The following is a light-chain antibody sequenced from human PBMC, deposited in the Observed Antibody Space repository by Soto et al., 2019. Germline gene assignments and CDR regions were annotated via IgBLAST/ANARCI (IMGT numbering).Light chain of an antibody. CDR1: QNISIY. CDR2: DAS. Sequence: DIQMTQSPSTLSASVGDRVTITCRASQNISIYLAWYQQKPGEAPKLLIYDASTLESGVPSRFSGSGSETQFTLTISSLQPEDFATYYCQQHYTYTWTFGQGTKVDIK. CDR3: QQHYTYTWT. J-gene: IGKJ1*01. V-gene: IGKV1-5*01.